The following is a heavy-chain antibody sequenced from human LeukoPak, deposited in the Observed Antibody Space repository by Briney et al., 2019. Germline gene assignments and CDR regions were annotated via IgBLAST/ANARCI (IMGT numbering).Heavy chain of an antibody. J-gene: IGHJ4*02. CDR2: ISYDGSNK. CDR3: ARVGDYENSGSQPFDY. CDR1: GFTFSSYA. V-gene: IGHV3-30-3*01. D-gene: IGHD3-22*01. Sequence: GRSLRLSCAASGFTFSSYAMHWVRQASGKGLEWVAVISYDGSNKYYADSVKGRFTISRDNSKNTLYLQMNSLRAEDTAVYYCARVGDYENSGSQPFDYWGQGTLVTVSS.